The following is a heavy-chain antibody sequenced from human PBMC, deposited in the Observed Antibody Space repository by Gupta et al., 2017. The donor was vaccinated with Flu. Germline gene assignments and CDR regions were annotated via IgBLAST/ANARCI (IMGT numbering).Heavy chain of an antibody. J-gene: IGHJ6*03. CDR2: INPSGGST. D-gene: IGHD3-9*01. V-gene: IGHV1-46*01. CDR1: FTSYY. CDR3: ARDPLVTPSYMDV. Sequence: FTSYYMHWVRQAPGQGLEWMGIINPSGGSTSYAQKVQGRVTMTRDTSTSTFYMELRSLRSEDTAVYYCARDPLVTPSYMDVGGKGTTVTVSS.